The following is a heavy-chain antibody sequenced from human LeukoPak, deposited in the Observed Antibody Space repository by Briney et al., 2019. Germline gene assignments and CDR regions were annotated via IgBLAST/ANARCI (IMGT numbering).Heavy chain of an antibody. CDR2: IYSDSGDT. J-gene: IGHJ4*02. Sequence: EASVKVSCKASGYTFTGFYIHWVRQAPGQGLERMGWIYSDSGDTNYAQKFQGWVTMTRDTSISTAYMELSRLTSDDTAVYYCARSAGSAFFDYWGQGTLVTVSS. CDR3: ARSAGSAFFDY. CDR1: GYTFTGFY. V-gene: IGHV1-2*04. D-gene: IGHD2-15*01.